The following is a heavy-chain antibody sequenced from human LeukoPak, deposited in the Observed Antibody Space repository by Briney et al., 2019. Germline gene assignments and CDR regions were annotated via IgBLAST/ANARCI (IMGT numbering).Heavy chain of an antibody. V-gene: IGHV3-30-3*01. CDR2: ISNDGSSK. CDR3: AREFGTEMATMVDAFDI. D-gene: IGHD5-24*01. J-gene: IGHJ3*02. Sequence: GGSLRLSCAASEFIFSTYTMHWVRQAPGKGLEWVAIISNDGSSKYYADSVKGRFTISRGNSKNTLYLQMNSLRAEDTAVYYCAREFGTEMATMVDAFDIWGQGTMVTVSS. CDR1: EFIFSTYT.